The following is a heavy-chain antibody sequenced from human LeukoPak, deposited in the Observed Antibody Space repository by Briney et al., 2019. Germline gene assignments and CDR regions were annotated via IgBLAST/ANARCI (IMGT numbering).Heavy chain of an antibody. CDR3: ARDVRFLEWLSYYYYYYMDV. J-gene: IGHJ6*03. D-gene: IGHD3-3*01. CDR1: GGSISSSSYY. CDR2: IYYSGST. V-gene: IGHV4-39*07. Sequence: SETLSLTCTVSGGSISSSSYYWGWIRQPPGKGLEWIGSIYYSGSTYYNPSLKSRVTISVDTSKNQFSLKLSSVTAADTAVYYCARDVRFLEWLSYYYYYYMDVWGKGTTVTVSS.